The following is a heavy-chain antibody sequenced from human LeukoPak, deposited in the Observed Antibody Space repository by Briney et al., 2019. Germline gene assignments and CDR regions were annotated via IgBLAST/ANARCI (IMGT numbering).Heavy chain of an antibody. D-gene: IGHD1-7*01. J-gene: IGHJ4*02. CDR2: ISGSGGST. CDR3: AKVYATTRYNWNYVGIDY. CDR1: GFTFSSYA. Sequence: GGSLRLSCAASGFTFSSYAMSWVRQAPGKGLEWVSAISGSGGSTYYADSVKGRFTISRDNSKNTLYLQMNSLRAGDTAVYYCAKVYATTRYNWNYVGIDYWGQGTLVTVSS. V-gene: IGHV3-23*01.